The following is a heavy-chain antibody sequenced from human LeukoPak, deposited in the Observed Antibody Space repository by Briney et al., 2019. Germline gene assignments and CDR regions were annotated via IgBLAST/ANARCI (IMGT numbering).Heavy chain of an antibody. J-gene: IGHJ4*02. D-gene: IGHD3-10*01. CDR1: GFTFSSYS. CDR3: ASMVSMVRGVMIDY. CDR2: ISNSSSTI. V-gene: IGHV3-48*01. Sequence: PGGSLRLSCAASGFTFSSYSMNWVRQAPGKGLEWGSYISNSSSTIYYADSVKGRFIISRDNSKNSQYLQMNRPRAEPTAVYYCASMVSMVRGVMIDYWGQGTLVTVSS.